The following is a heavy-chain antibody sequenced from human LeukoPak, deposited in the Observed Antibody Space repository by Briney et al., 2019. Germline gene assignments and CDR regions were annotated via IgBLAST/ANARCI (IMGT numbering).Heavy chain of an antibody. CDR1: GFTFSSSW. D-gene: IGHD6-13*01. J-gene: IGHJ4*02. Sequence: GGSLRLSCAASGFTFSSSWMSWVRQAPGKGLEWVANIKKDGSETYYVDSVKGRFTISRDNAKNSLYLQMNSLRAEDMAIYYCARGRYSSTTYYFDSWGQGTLVTVPS. CDR2: IKKDGSET. CDR3: ARGRYSSTTYYFDS. V-gene: IGHV3-7*03.